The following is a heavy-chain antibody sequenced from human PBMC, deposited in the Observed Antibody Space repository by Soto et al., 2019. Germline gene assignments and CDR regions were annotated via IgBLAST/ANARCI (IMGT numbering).Heavy chain of an antibody. Sequence: EVQLAESGGGLLQPGGSLRLSCATSGFTFSRYWIHWVRQAPGEGLVWVSRISGDGVHTDYAESVKGRFTVSRDIAKSTGYLQRNSLRAEDTAVYYCANPSGYYGGWGSHDEASDMWGQGTGVTVFS. CDR3: ANPSGYYGGWGSHDEASDM. CDR2: ISGDGVHT. D-gene: IGHD2-21*01. CDR1: GFTFSRYW. J-gene: IGHJ3*02. V-gene: IGHV3-74*01.